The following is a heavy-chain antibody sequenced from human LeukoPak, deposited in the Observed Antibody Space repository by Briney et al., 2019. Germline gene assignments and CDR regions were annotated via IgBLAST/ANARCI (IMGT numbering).Heavy chain of an antibody. Sequence: PGGSLRLSCAASGFTFDDYAMHWVRQAPGKGLEWVSGISWNSGSIGYADSVKGRFTISRDNAKNSLYLQMNSLRSDDTAVYYCARDFGDFWSGYPDYWGQGTLVTVSS. V-gene: IGHV3-9*01. CDR1: GFTFDDYA. CDR2: ISWNSGSI. D-gene: IGHD3-3*01. J-gene: IGHJ4*02. CDR3: ARDFGDFWSGYPDY.